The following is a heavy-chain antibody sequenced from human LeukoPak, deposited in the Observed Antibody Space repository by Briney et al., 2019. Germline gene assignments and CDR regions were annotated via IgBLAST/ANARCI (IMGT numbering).Heavy chain of an antibody. J-gene: IGHJ6*03. V-gene: IGHV3-23*01. Sequence: PGGSLRLPCVASGFTFSSYAMSWVRQAPAKGLEWVTWTSGSGGSTYYADSVKGRFTISRDNSKNKVYLQMNSLRAEDTAVYYCATALLRASTYMDVWGKGTTVTVSS. CDR3: ATALLRASTYMDV. D-gene: IGHD1-1*01. CDR1: GFTFSSYA. CDR2: TSGSGGST.